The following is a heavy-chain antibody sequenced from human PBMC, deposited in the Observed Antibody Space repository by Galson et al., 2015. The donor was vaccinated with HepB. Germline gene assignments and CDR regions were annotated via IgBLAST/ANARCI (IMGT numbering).Heavy chain of an antibody. CDR3: ARELDYYDYGSQTGTFDY. V-gene: IGHV1-2*02. D-gene: IGHD3-22*01. J-gene: IGHJ4*02. CDR1: GYTFSGYY. Sequence: SVKVSCKASGYTFSGYYMNWVRQAPGQGLEWMGWINPDSGGTNYAQKFQGRVTVTRDTSISTVYMKMNRLRSDDTAVYYCARELDYYDYGSQTGTFDYWGQGTLVTVSS. CDR2: INPDSGGT.